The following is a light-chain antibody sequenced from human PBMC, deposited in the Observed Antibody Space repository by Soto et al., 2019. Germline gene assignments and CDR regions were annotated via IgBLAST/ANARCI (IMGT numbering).Light chain of an antibody. CDR2: AAS. V-gene: IGKV1-39*01. CDR1: QSISSY. Sequence: DIQMTESPSSLSAAGGETVTMTCRASQSISSYLNWYQQKPGKAPKVLIYAASSLQSGVPSRFSGSGSETDFTLTISSLQPEDSATYYCQQSYSTPTWTLGQGTKVDI. CDR3: QQSYSTPTWT. J-gene: IGKJ1*01.